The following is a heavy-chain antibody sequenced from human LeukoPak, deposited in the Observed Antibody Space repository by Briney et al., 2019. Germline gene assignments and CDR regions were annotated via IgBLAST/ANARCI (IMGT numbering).Heavy chain of an antibody. V-gene: IGHV4-31*03. CDR1: GGSISSGGYY. J-gene: IGHJ4*02. CDR3: ARVPIAVAGLDY. CDR2: INYSGST. Sequence: SETLSLTCTVSGGSISSGGYYWSWIRQHPGKGLEWIGYINYSGSTYYNPSLKSRVTISVDTSKNQFSLKLSSVTAADTAVYYCARVPIAVAGLDYWGQGTLVTVSS. D-gene: IGHD6-19*01.